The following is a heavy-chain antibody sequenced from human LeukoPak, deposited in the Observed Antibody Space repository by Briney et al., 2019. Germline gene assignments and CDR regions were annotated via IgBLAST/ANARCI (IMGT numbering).Heavy chain of an antibody. J-gene: IGHJ4*02. CDR3: AKVQRGTSTGPFDY. Sequence: GGSLRLSCAASGFTFSSYSMNWVRQAPGKGLEWVTFIRYDGSYQYYADSVKGRFTISRDNSRNTLYLQMNSLRAEDTAVYYCAKVQRGTSTGPFDYWGPGTLVTVSS. V-gene: IGHV3-30*02. D-gene: IGHD1-14*01. CDR2: IRYDGSYQ. CDR1: GFTFSSYS.